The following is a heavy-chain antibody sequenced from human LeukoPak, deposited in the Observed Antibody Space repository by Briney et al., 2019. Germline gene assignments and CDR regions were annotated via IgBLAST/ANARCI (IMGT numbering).Heavy chain of an antibody. CDR3: ARELYSYGQPDYFDY. CDR1: GFTLSSYA. D-gene: IGHD5-18*01. CDR2: ISYDGSNK. V-gene: IGHV3-30-3*01. Sequence: GGSLRLSCAASGFTLSSYAMHWVRQAPGKGLEWVAVISYDGSNKYYADSVKGRFTISRDNSKNTLYLQMNSLRAEDTAVYYCARELYSYGQPDYFDYWGQGTLVTVSS. J-gene: IGHJ4*02.